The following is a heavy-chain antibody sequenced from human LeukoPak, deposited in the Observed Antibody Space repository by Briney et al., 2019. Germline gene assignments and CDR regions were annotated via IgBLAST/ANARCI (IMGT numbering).Heavy chain of an antibody. CDR2: IYSTGST. Sequence: SETLSLTCTVSGGSISSYYYTWIRQPPGKGLEWIGYIYSTGSTNYNPSLKSRVTISLDTSKNQFSLRLNSLTAADTAVYYCARPNTAMVRGGFDYWGQGTLVTVSS. V-gene: IGHV4-59*13. J-gene: IGHJ4*02. CDR1: GGSISSYY. D-gene: IGHD5-18*01. CDR3: ARPNTAMVRGGFDY.